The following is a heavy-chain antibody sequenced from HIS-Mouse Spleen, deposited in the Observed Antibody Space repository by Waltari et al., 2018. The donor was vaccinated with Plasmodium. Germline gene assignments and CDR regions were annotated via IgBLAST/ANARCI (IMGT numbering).Heavy chain of an antibody. CDR2: ISYDGSNK. V-gene: IGHV3-30-3*01. J-gene: IGHJ4*01. Sequence: QVQLVESGGGVVQPGRYLRLSCAASGFTLHSYAIHWVRQAPGKGLEWVAVISYDGSNKYYADSVKGRFTISRDNSKNTLYLQMNSLRAEDTAVYYCARDRRLAFDYWG. CDR3: ARDRRLAFDY. CDR1: GFTLHSYA.